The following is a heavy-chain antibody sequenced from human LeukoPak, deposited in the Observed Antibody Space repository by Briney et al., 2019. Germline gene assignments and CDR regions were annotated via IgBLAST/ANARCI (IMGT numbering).Heavy chain of an antibody. V-gene: IGHV4-59*08. J-gene: IGHJ4*02. Sequence: SETLSLTCTVSGGFLSGFYWSWVRQPPGKGLECIGYIHYSGSTNYVPSLKSRARISLDTSKNQSSLSLNSVTAADTAVYYCARLGLRIETHSIPDYWGLGTLVTVSS. CDR1: GGFLSGFY. CDR2: IHYSGST. CDR3: ARLGLRIETHSIPDY. D-gene: IGHD2-21*01.